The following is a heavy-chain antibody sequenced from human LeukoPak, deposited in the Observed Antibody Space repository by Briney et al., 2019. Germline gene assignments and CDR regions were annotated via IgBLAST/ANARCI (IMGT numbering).Heavy chain of an antibody. V-gene: IGHV3-43*02. J-gene: IGHJ4*02. CDR3: AKAKRRPRIAMVRGVAISSYFDY. Sequence: GGSLRLSCAASGFTFDDYAMHWVRQAPGKGLEWVSLISGDGGSTYYADSVKGRFTISRDNSKNSLYLQMNSLRTEDTALYYCAKAKRRPRIAMVRGVAISSYFDYWGQGTLVTVSS. CDR1: GFTFDDYA. D-gene: IGHD3-10*01. CDR2: ISGDGGST.